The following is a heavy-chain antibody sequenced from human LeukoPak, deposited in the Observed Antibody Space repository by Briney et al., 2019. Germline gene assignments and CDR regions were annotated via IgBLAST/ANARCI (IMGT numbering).Heavy chain of an antibody. J-gene: IGHJ1*01. V-gene: IGHV4-59*07. D-gene: IGHD6-19*01. CDR2: IYYSGST. CDR3: ARAVAVAGTGHFQH. Sequence: SDTLSLTCTVSGRSISSYYWSWIRQPPGKGLEWIGYIYYSGSTNYNPSLKSRVTISVDTSKNQFSLRLSSVTAADTAVYYCARAVAVAGTGHFQHWGQGTLVTVSS. CDR1: GRSISSYY.